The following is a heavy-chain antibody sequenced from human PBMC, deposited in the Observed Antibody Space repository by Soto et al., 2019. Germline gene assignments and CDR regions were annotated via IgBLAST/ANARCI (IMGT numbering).Heavy chain of an antibody. CDR3: AREQSFQYDFWSGYYLDY. V-gene: IGHV3-21*01. CDR2: ISSSSSYI. J-gene: IGHJ4*02. D-gene: IGHD3-3*01. Sequence: EVQLVESGGGMVKPGGSLRLSCAASGFTFSSYSMNWVRQAPGKWLEWVSSISSSSSYIYYADSVKGRFTISRDNAKNSLYRQMNSLRAEDTAVYYCAREQSFQYDFWSGYYLDYWGQGTLVTVSS. CDR1: GFTFSSYS.